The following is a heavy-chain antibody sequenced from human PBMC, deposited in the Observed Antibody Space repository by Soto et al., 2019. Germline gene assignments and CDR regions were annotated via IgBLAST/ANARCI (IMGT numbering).Heavy chain of an antibody. CDR2: INPNSGGT. V-gene: IGHV1-2*02. J-gene: IGHJ4*02. CDR1: GYTFTGYY. D-gene: IGHD3-9*01. Sequence: GASVKVSCKASGYTFTGYYMHWVRQAPGQGLEWMGWINPNSGGTNYAQKFQGRVTMTRDTSISTAYMELSRLRSDDTAVYYCATALRYFDSISDYWGQGTLVTVSS. CDR3: ATALRYFDSISDY.